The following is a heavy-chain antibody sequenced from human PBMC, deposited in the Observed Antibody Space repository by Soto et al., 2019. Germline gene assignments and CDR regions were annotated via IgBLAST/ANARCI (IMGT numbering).Heavy chain of an antibody. D-gene: IGHD5-18*01. CDR3: ASAGGCSYGVWLGP. V-gene: IGHV4-39*01. Sequence: PSETLSLTCTVSGGSISSSSYYWGWIRQPPGKGLEWIGSIYYSGSTYYNPSLKSRVTISVDTSKNQFSLKLSSVTAADTAVYYWASAGGCSYGVWLGPWGRGTRGIVSS. CDR2: IYYSGST. J-gene: IGHJ5*02. CDR1: GGSISSSSYY.